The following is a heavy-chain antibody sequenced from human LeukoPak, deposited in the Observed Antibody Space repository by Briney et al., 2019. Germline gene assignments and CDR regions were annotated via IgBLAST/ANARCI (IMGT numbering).Heavy chain of an antibody. D-gene: IGHD3-22*01. V-gene: IGHV1-46*01. J-gene: IGHJ4*02. CDR3: ARDLLEGDSSGLIDY. CDR1: GYTFTRHY. Sequence: ASVRVSCTASGYTFTRHYVHWVRQAPGQGLEWMGIINPSGGTTGYAQKFQGRVTMTRDMSTSAVYMELSSLRSEDTAIYYCARDLLEGDSSGLIDYWGQGTLVTVSS. CDR2: INPSGGTT.